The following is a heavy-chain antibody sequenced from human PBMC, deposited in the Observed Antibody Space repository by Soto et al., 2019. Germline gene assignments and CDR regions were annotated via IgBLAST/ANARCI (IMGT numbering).Heavy chain of an antibody. Sequence: EVQLVDSGGGLVQPGGSLRLSCEGSGFTFSPYSMTWVRQAPGKGLEWVSYISGSSSTMYYAESVRGRFTISRDNAKNSRYLQMTSRRAEDTAVYYWARASLVATIFDYWGQGLLLTGSS. CDR1: GFTFSPYS. J-gene: IGHJ4*02. V-gene: IGHV3-48*01. CDR3: ARASLVATIFDY. D-gene: IGHD5-12*01. CDR2: ISGSSSTM.